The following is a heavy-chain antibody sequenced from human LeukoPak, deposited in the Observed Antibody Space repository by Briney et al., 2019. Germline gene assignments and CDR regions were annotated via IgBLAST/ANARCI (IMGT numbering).Heavy chain of an antibody. J-gene: IGHJ4*02. D-gene: IGHD3-10*01. CDR1: GGSISSSSYY. CDR3: AGQALILFGGVLSPPDY. CDR2: IYYSGST. Sequence: SETLSLTCTVSGGSISSSSYYWGWIRQPPGKGLEWIGSIYYSGSTYYNPSLQSRVTIYVDTSKNSFSLKLSSGTATDTALYYRAGQALILFGGVLSPPDYWGQGTLVTVSS. V-gene: IGHV4-39*01.